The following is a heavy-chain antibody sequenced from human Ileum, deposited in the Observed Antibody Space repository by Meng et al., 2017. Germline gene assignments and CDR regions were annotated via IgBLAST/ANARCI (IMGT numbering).Heavy chain of an antibody. J-gene: IGHJ4*02. CDR2: TYYRSKLYS. D-gene: IGHD3-3*01. CDR1: GGSVSSNIAA. Sequence: QVQLHQSGPGLVKLSHTLSHTGVASGGSVSSNIAAWNGIRQSSLRGLESPGRTYYRSKLYSEYAVSVKSRISITPDTSKNQFSLQMNSVTSEDTAVYYCASGSGSFDYWGPGTLVTVSS. V-gene: IGHV6-1*01. CDR3: ASGSGSFDY.